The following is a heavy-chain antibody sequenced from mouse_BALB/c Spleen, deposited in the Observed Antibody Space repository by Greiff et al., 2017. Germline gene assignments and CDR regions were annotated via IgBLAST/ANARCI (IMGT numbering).Heavy chain of an antibody. J-gene: IGHJ2*01. Sequence: QVQLQQSGAELVRPGTSVKVSCKASGYAFTNYLIEWVKQRPGQGLEWIGVINPGSGGTNYNEKFKGKATLTADKSYSTAYMQLSSLTSDDSAVYFCARSSYPYYFDYWGQGTTLTVSS. CDR2: INPGSGGT. CDR1: GYAFTNYL. D-gene: IGHD1-1*01. CDR3: ARSSYPYYFDY. V-gene: IGHV1-54*01.